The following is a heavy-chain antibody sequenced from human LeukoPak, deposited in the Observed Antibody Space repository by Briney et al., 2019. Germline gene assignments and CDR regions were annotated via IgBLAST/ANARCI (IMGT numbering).Heavy chain of an antibody. CDR1: GYTFSSYG. V-gene: IGHV1-18*01. CDR2: ISAYNGNT. J-gene: IGHJ4*02. CDR3: ATVDRLDSSSFDY. Sequence: ASVKVSCKASGYTFSSYGISWVRQAPGQGLEWIGWISAYNGNTNYVQKLQGRVTMTTDTSTSTAYMELRSLRSDDTAVYYCATVDRLDSSSFDYWGQGTLVTVSS. D-gene: IGHD6-6*01.